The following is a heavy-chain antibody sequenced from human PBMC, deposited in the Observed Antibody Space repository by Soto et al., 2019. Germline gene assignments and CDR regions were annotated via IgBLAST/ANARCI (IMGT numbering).Heavy chain of an antibody. D-gene: IGHD3-10*01. V-gene: IGHV3-30-3*01. J-gene: IGHJ3*02. CDR2: ISYDGSNK. CDR1: GFTFSSYA. Sequence: ESGGGVVQPGRSLRLSCAASGFTFSSYAMHWVRQAPGKGLEWVAVISYDGSNKYYADSVKGRFTISRDNSKNTLYLQMNSLRAEDTAVYYCARQDTVGVTFDIWGQGTMVTVSS. CDR3: ARQDTVGVTFDI.